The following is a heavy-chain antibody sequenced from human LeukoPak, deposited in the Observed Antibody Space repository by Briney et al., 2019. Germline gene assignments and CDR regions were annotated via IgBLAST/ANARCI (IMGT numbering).Heavy chain of an antibody. CDR2: IYHSGST. CDR3: ARLKTSGTYYMDV. CDR1: DYSISSAYY. D-gene: IGHD1-26*01. V-gene: IGHV4-38-2*02. Sequence: SETLSLTCTISDYSISSAYYWGWIRQPPGKGLEWIGNIYHSGSTYNNPSLKSRVTISVGTSKNQFSLKLSSVTAADTAMYYCARLKTSGTYYMDVWGKGTTVTVSS. J-gene: IGHJ6*03.